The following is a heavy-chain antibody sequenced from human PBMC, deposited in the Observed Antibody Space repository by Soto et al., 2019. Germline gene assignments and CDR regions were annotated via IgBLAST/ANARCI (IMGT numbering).Heavy chain of an antibody. J-gene: IGHJ6*02. Sequence: ASVKVSCKASGYTFTGYYMHWVRQAPGQGLEWMGWINPNSGGTNYAQKFQGWVTMTRDTSISTANMELSRLRSDDTAVYYCARGRTGDQNEYYCVMDVWGQGTTVTVSS. CDR2: INPNSGGT. CDR1: GYTFTGYY. D-gene: IGHD7-27*01. V-gene: IGHV1-2*04. CDR3: ARGRTGDQNEYYCVMDV.